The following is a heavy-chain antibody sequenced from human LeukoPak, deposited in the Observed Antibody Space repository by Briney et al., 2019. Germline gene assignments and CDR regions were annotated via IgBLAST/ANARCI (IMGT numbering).Heavy chain of an antibody. V-gene: IGHV4-31*03. CDR1: GGSISSGGYY. CDR2: IYYSGST. J-gene: IGHJ6*02. D-gene: IGHD3-3*01. CDR3: ARRSTIFGVVEYYYYGMDV. Sequence: PSQTLSLTCTVSGGSISSGGYYWSWIRQHPGKGLEWIGYIYYSGSTYYNPSLKSRVTISVDTSKNQFSLKLSSVTAADTAVYYCARRSTIFGVVEYYYYGMDVWGQGTTVTVSS.